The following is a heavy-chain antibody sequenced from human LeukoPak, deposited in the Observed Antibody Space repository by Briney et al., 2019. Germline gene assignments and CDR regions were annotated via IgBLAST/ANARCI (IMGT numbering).Heavy chain of an antibody. Sequence: GGSLRLSCAASGFTFSNYAMHWVRQAPGKGLEWVAIISHDGNNKYYADSVKGRFIISRDNSKSTLYLQMNSLRVEDTAVYFCARDPKRGFSYGWGAFDIWGQGTMVSVSS. CDR1: GFTFSNYA. CDR2: ISHDGNNK. D-gene: IGHD5-18*01. J-gene: IGHJ3*02. V-gene: IGHV3-30-3*01. CDR3: ARDPKRGFSYGWGAFDI.